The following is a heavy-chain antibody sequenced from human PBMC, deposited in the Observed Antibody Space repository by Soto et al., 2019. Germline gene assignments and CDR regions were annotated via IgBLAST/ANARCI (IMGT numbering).Heavy chain of an antibody. CDR1: GGTFSSYA. J-gene: IGHJ6*02. V-gene: IGHV1-69*13. CDR2: IIPIFGTA. D-gene: IGHD2-2*01. Sequence: ASVKVSCKASGGTFSSYAISWVRQAPGQGLEWMGGIIPIFGTANYAQKFQGRVTITADESTSTAYMELSSLRSEDTAVYYCARDLNLAKDIVVVPAADYGMDVWGQGATVTVSS. CDR3: ARDLNLAKDIVVVPAADYGMDV.